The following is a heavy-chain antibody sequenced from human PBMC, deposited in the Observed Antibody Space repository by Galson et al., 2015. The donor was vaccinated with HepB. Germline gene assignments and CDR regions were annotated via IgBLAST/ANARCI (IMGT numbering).Heavy chain of an antibody. D-gene: IGHD1-1*01. CDR1: GFTLSSID. J-gene: IGHJ4*02. Sequence: SLRLSCAASGFTLSSIDMHWVRQAPGKGLEYVAVISSNGGSTHYAESVKGRFTISRDNSKNMLYFQMSSLRDEDTAVYYCMGWAWQLEREFDYWGRESRSPSPQ. CDR2: ISSNGGST. V-gene: IGHV3-64D*06. CDR3: MGWAWQLEREFDY.